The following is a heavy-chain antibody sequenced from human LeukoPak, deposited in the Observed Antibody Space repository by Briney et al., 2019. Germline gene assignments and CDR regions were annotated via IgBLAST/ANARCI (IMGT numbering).Heavy chain of an antibody. D-gene: IGHD1-26*01. Sequence: SETLSLTCTVSGGSISSYYWSWIRQPPGKGLEWIGYIYYSGSTNYNPSLKSRVTISVDTSKNQFSLKLSSVTAADTAVYYCARKDTPVGYFDYWGQGTLVTVSS. CDR1: GGSISSYY. CDR3: ARKDTPVGYFDY. CDR2: IYYSGST. J-gene: IGHJ4*02. V-gene: IGHV4-59*08.